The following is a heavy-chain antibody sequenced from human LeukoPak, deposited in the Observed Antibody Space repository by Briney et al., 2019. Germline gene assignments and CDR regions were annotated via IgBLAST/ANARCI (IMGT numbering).Heavy chain of an antibody. V-gene: IGHV3-48*03. Sequence: SGGSLRLSCAASGFTFSSYEMNWVRQAPGKGLEWVSYISTSGSTIYYADSVKGRFTISRDDAKNSLYLQMNSLRAEDTAVYYCARVGVVNFDCWGQGTLVTVSS. J-gene: IGHJ4*02. CDR3: ARVGVVNFDC. CDR2: ISTSGSTI. D-gene: IGHD3-22*01. CDR1: GFTFSSYE.